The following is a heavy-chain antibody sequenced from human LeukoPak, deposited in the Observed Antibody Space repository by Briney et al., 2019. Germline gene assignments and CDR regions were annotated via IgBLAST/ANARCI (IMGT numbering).Heavy chain of an antibody. D-gene: IGHD3-22*01. V-gene: IGHV1-18*01. CDR2: ITTYNGNA. J-gene: IGHJ4*02. CDR1: GYTFTNYG. Sequence: ASVKVSCKASGYTFTNYGISWVRQAPGQGLEWMGWITTYNGNANYVQKLQGRVTMTTDTSTSTAYMELRSLRSDDTAVYYCARDLYYYDSSGYYLSFDYWGQGTLVTVSS. CDR3: ARDLYYYDSSGYYLSFDY.